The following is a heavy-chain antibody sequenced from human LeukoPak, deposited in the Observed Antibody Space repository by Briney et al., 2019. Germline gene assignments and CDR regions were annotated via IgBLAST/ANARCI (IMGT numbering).Heavy chain of an antibody. Sequence: GGSLRLSCAASGFTFSSYAMHWVRQAPGKGLEWVAVISYDGSNKYYTDSVKGRFTISRDNSKNTLYLQMNSLRAEDTAVYYCAKSNKRLQLVLGIRYYFDYWGQGTLVTVSS. CDR1: GFTFSSYA. CDR2: ISYDGSNK. CDR3: AKSNKRLQLVLGIRYYFDY. D-gene: IGHD6-13*01. J-gene: IGHJ4*02. V-gene: IGHV3-30-3*02.